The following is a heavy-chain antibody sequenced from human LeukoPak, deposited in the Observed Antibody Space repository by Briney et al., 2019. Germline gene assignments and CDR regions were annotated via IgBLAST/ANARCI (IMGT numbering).Heavy chain of an antibody. Sequence: PGGSLRLSCAASGITVSSNYMSWVRQAPGKGLEWVSIIYSDGDTYYADSVKGRFTISRDNSKNTLYLQMNSLRAEDTAVYYCVRDTITYDIFTGSPDYWGQGTLVIVSS. J-gene: IGHJ4*02. CDR1: GITVSSNY. CDR2: IYSDGDT. CDR3: VRDTITYDIFTGSPDY. D-gene: IGHD3-9*01. V-gene: IGHV3-66*01.